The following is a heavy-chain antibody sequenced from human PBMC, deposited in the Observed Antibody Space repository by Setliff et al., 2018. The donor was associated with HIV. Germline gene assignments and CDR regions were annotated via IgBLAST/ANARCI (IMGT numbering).Heavy chain of an antibody. CDR1: GFSFSTYW. CDR2: IKQDGSEK. D-gene: IGHD1-26*01. Sequence: PGGSLRLSCAASGFSFSTYWMSWVRQAPGKGLEWVANIKQDGSEKYYMASVRGRFTSSRDNAKNLLLLQMTSLRVDDTSVYYCVRNTDVDSVYRPFHIWGQGTMVTVSS. CDR3: VRNTDVDSVYRPFHI. J-gene: IGHJ3*02. V-gene: IGHV3-7*03.